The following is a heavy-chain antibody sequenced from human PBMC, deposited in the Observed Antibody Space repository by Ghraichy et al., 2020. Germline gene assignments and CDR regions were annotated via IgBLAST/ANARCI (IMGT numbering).Heavy chain of an antibody. CDR1: GFSLISYS. D-gene: IGHD6-13*01. J-gene: IGHJ6*02. Sequence: GGSLRLSCAASGFSLISYSMNWVRQAPGKGLEWVSSISSSSIYMNYGDLMKGRFTISRDNAKNSVFLQMNSLRVEDTAVYYCARDQVSSWYYYGMDVWGQGTTVTVSS. V-gene: IGHV3-21*01. CDR3: ARDQVSSWYYYGMDV. CDR2: ISSSSIYM.